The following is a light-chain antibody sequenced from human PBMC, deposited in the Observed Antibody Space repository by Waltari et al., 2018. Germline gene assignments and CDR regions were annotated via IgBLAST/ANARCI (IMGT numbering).Light chain of an antibody. Sequence: DIKMTQFPSTLSASVGDSVTITCRASPSISSWVAWYQQKPGKAPKLLIYAASNLESGGPSRFGGSGYGTEFTLTISSLQPDDFAIYYCQQYNRYPVAFGQGTKLDIK. J-gene: IGKJ2*01. CDR2: AAS. CDR1: PSISSW. CDR3: QQYNRYPVA. V-gene: IGKV1-5*03.